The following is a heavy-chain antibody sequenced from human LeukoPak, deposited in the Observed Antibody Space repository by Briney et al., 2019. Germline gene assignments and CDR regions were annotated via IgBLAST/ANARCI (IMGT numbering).Heavy chain of an antibody. J-gene: IGHJ4*02. CDR3: ARADIVVVPAATSSFDY. D-gene: IGHD2-2*01. Sequence: SETLSLTCTVSGGSISSSSYYWGWIRQPPGKGLEWIGSIYYSGSTYYNPSLKSRVTISVDTSKNQFSLKLSSVTAADTAVYYCARADIVVVPAATSSFDYWGQGTLVTVSS. CDR1: GGSISSSSYY. V-gene: IGHV4-39*01. CDR2: IYYSGST.